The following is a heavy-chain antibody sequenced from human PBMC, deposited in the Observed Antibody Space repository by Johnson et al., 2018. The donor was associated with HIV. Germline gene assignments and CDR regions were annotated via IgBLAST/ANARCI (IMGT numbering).Heavy chain of an antibody. D-gene: IGHD4-17*01. CDR2: ISSSGSTI. CDR3: ARAGYYGDNAAFDI. V-gene: IGHV3-48*01. CDR1: GFTFSSYG. J-gene: IGHJ3*02. Sequence: VQLVESGGGVVQPGRSLRLSCAASGFTFSSYGMHWVRQAPGKGLEWVSYISSSGSTIYYADSVKGRFTISRDNSKNTLYRQMNSLRAEDTAVYYCARAGYYGDNAAFDIWGQGTMVTVSS.